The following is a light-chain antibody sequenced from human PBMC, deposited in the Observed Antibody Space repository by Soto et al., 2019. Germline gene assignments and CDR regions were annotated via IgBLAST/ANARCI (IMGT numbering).Light chain of an antibody. CDR2: STN. Sequence: QAVVTQPPSASGTPGQRVTISCSGSRSNIGTNYVYWYQHLPGKAPKLLIYSTNRRPSGVPDRFTGSKSGTSASLAISGLRSEDEADYYCAARDDSRSGPVFGGGTKLTVL. J-gene: IGLJ2*01. CDR1: RSNIGTNY. CDR3: AARDDSRSGPV. V-gene: IGLV1-47*02.